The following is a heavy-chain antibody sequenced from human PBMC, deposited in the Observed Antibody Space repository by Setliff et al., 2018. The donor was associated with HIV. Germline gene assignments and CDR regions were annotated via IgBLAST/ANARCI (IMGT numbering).Heavy chain of an antibody. V-gene: IGHV3-21*01. CDR1: GFTFSSYA. Sequence: SGFTFSSYAMSWVRQAPGRGLEWVSSISSSGRSIHYADSVKGRFTISRDDAKNSLFLQMNSLRVEDTAVYYCTRDGPYYYDTSANYWGQGTLVTVSS. CDR2: ISSSGRSI. D-gene: IGHD3-22*01. CDR3: TRDGPYYYDTSANY. J-gene: IGHJ4*02.